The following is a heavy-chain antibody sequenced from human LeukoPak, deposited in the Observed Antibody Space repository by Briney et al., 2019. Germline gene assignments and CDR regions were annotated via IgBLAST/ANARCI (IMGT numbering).Heavy chain of an antibody. V-gene: IGHV4-34*01. Sequence: SETLSLTCAVYGGSFSGYYWSWIRQPPGKGLEWIGEINHSGSTNYNPSLKSRVTISVDTSKNQFSLKLSSVTAADTAVYYCARMGDDSSGYSTRNSFDPWGQGTLVTVSS. J-gene: IGHJ5*02. CDR3: ARMGDDSSGYSTRNSFDP. CDR2: INHSGST. CDR1: GGSFSGYY. D-gene: IGHD3-22*01.